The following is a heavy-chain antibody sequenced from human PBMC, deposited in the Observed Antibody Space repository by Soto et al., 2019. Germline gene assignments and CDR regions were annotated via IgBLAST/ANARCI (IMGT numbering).Heavy chain of an antibody. Sequence: GGSPRLSCAASGYTFSSYAMSWIRQAQGKGLEWFSAISGSGGSTYYADSVKGRFTISRDNSKNTMYLQMNRLRAEDTAVYYCAKDVRYDFWSGNDVGTHFDYWGQGTLVTVSS. V-gene: IGHV3-23*01. J-gene: IGHJ4*02. CDR2: ISGSGGST. CDR1: GYTFSSYA. CDR3: AKDVRYDFWSGNDVGTHFDY. D-gene: IGHD3-3*01.